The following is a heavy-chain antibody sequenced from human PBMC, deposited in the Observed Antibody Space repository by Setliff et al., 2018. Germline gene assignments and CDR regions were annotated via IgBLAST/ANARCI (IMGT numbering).Heavy chain of an antibody. CDR2: IHHSGKA. D-gene: IGHD3-22*01. CDR1: GFSISSGYY. Sequence: TLSLTCAVSGFSISSGYYWGWIRQPPGKGLEWIVNIHHSGKAHYNPSLKSRVTMSVDTSKNHVSLKLSSVTAADTAVYYCAGAHTWSLPNDNSGYPGWFDPWGQGTLVT. V-gene: IGHV4-38-2*01. J-gene: IGHJ5*02. CDR3: AGAHTWSLPNDNSGYPGWFDP.